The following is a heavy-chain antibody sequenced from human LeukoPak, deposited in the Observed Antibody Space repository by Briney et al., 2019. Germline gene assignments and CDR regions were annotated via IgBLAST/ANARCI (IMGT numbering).Heavy chain of an antibody. CDR2: IYHSGST. CDR1: GGSISSGGYS. J-gene: IGHJ5*02. CDR3: ARGKGWFDP. V-gene: IGHV4-30-2*01. Sequence: PSQTLSLTCAVSGGSISSGGYSWSWIRQPPGKGLEWIGYIYHSGSTYYNPSLKSRVTISVDRSKNQFSLKLSFVTAADTAVYYCARGKGWFDPWGQGTLVTVSS.